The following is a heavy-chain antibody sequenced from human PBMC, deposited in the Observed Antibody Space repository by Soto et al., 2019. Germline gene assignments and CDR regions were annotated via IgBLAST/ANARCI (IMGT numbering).Heavy chain of an antibody. Sequence: ASVKVSCKASGYTFTSYAMHWVRQAPGQGLEWMGWMNPNSGNTGYAQKFQGRVTMTRNTSISTAYMELSSLRSEDTAVYYCARERTVAGNDYWGQGTLDTVSS. CDR2: MNPNSGNT. V-gene: IGHV1-8*02. D-gene: IGHD6-19*01. CDR3: ARERTVAGNDY. CDR1: GYTFTSYA. J-gene: IGHJ4*02.